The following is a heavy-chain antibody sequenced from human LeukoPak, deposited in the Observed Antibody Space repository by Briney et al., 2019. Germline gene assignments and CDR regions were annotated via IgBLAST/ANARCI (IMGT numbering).Heavy chain of an antibody. CDR2: ITPYSGGT. CDR3: AREFNTYYYGSGSHDAFDI. CDR1: GYTFTDYY. D-gene: IGHD3-10*01. J-gene: IGHJ3*02. V-gene: IGHV1-2*02. Sequence: ASVKVSCKASGYTFTDYYIHWVRQAPGQGLEWMGWITPYSGGTDYAQKFQGRVTMTMDTSISTVYMELSRLRSDDTAVYYCAREFNTYYYGSGSHDAFDIWGQGTEVPVS.